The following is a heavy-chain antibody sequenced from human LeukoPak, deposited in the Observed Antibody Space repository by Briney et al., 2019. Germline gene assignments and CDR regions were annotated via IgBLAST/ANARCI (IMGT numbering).Heavy chain of an antibody. CDR3: ARGTYSSGWSYYYYYYMDV. V-gene: IGHV3-7*01. D-gene: IGHD6-19*01. CDR2: IKQDGSEK. J-gene: IGHJ6*03. CDR1: GFTFSRYW. Sequence: GGSLRLSCAASGFTFSRYWMNWVRQAPGKGLEWVANIKQDGSEKYYVDSVKGRFTISRDNAKNSLYLQMNSLRAEDTAVYYCARGTYSSGWSYYYYYYMDVWGKGTTVTISS.